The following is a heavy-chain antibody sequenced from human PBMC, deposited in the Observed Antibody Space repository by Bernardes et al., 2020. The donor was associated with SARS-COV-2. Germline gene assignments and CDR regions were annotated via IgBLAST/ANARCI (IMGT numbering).Heavy chain of an antibody. J-gene: IGHJ4*02. D-gene: IGHD1-20*01. Sequence: GGSLRLSCAASGFTFGSYWLYWVRQAPGKGLMWVSLINPDGTTTNYVDSVRGRFTISRDNAKNTLYLQMNSLRAEDTAVYYCARDNNLNFDYWGQGALVTVSS. CDR2: INPDGTTT. CDR1: GFTFGSYW. CDR3: ARDNNLNFDY. V-gene: IGHV3-74*01.